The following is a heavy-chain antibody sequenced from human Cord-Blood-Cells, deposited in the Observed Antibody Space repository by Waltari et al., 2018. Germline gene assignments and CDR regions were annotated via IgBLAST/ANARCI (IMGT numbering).Heavy chain of an antibody. CDR1: GGSFSGYY. J-gene: IGHJ5*02. CDR2: INHSGST. CDR3: ARVTNYYDSSGTQELDP. Sequence: QVQLQQWGAGLLKPSETLSLTCAVYGGSFSGYYWSWIRQPPGKGLEWIGEINHSGSTNYNPSLKSRVTISVDTSKNQFSLKLSSVTAADTAVYYCARVTNYYDSSGTQELDPWGQGTLVTVSS. D-gene: IGHD3-22*01. V-gene: IGHV4-34*01.